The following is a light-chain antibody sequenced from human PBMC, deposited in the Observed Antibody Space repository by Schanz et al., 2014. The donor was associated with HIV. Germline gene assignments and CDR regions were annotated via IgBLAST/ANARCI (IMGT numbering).Light chain of an antibody. CDR2: EVT. J-gene: IGLJ3*02. CDR1: SNDVGGHNY. V-gene: IGLV2-14*03. CDR3: SSYTNINSWV. Sequence: QSALTQPASVSGSPGQSITISCTGTSNDVGGHNYLSWFQQHPGRAPKLLIFEVTNRPSGIPNRFSGSKSGNTASLTISGLQAEDEADYYCSSYTNINSWVFGGGTKLTVL.